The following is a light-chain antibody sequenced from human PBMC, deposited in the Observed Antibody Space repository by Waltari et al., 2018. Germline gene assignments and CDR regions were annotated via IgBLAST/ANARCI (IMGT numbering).Light chain of an antibody. CDR1: QSVLYRSNNKNY. V-gene: IGKV4-1*01. J-gene: IGKJ4*01. Sequence: DIVMTQSPDTLAVSLGERATINCTTSQSVLYRSNNKNYLAWYQQKPGQPPKLIIYWASTRDSGVPDRLSGSGSGTEFTLTIRSLQAEDVAVYYCQQYVRTPSLTFGGGTKVEI. CDR2: WAS. CDR3: QQYVRTPSLT.